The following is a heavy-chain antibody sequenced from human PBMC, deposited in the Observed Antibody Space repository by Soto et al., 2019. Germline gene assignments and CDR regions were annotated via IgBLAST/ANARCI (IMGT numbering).Heavy chain of an antibody. CDR1: GFTVSSNY. J-gene: IGHJ4*02. CDR3: ARDRGGLGGGFDY. CDR2: IYSGGST. Sequence: EVQLVESGGGLVQPGGSLRLSCAASGFTVSSNYMSWVRQAPGKGLEWVTVIYSGGSTYYADSVKGRFTIPRHNSKNTLYLQMNSLRAEDTAVDYCARDRGGLGGGFDYWGQGTLVTVSS. V-gene: IGHV3-53*04. D-gene: IGHD3-16*01.